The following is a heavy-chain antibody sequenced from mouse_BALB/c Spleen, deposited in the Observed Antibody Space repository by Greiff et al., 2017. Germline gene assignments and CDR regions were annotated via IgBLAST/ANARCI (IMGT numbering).Heavy chain of an antibody. D-gene: IGHD2-4*01. J-gene: IGHJ3*01. Sequence: QVQLQQPGAELVKPGASVKLSCKASGYTFTSYYMYWVKQRPGQGLEWIGGINPSNGGTNFNEKFKSKATLTVDKSSSTAYMQLSGLTSEDSAVYYCTRSITTWFADGGQGTLVTVSA. V-gene: IGHV1S81*02. CDR1: GYTFTSYY. CDR3: TRSITTWFAD. CDR2: INPSNGGT.